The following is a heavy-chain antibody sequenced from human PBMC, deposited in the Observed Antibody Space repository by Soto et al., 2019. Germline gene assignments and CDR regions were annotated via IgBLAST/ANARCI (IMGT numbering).Heavy chain of an antibody. Sequence: GGSLRLSCAASGFTFSSYAMSWVRQAPGKGLEWVSAISGSGGSTYYADSVKGRFTISRDNSKNTLYLQMNSLRAEDTAVYYCAKIYGDYGVYLLGYYFDYWGQGTLVTVSS. D-gene: IGHD4-17*01. J-gene: IGHJ4*02. CDR2: ISGSGGST. CDR3: AKIYGDYGVYLLGYYFDY. V-gene: IGHV3-23*01. CDR1: GFTFSSYA.